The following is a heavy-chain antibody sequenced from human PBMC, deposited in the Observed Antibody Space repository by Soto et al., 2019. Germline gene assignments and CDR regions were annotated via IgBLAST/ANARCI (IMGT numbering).Heavy chain of an antibody. CDR3: ARGGSHWDVDQ. CDR1: GFTFSAHG. D-gene: IGHD1-26*01. V-gene: IGHV3-33*01. J-gene: IGHJ4*02. Sequence: QVQLVESGGGVVQPGRSLKLSCATSGFTFSAHGMPWARKAPGKGLEWVSVIWYDGSYKYYADPVKGRFTISRDNSKNTLSLQMNSLRAEDSAVYYCARGGSHWDVDQWGQGTLVTVSS. CDR2: IWYDGSYK.